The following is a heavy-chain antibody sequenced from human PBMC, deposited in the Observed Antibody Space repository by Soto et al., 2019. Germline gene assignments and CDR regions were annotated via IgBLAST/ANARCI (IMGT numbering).Heavy chain of an antibody. Sequence: QVQLVESGGGVVQPGRSLRLSCAASGFTFSSYTMYWVREGPGKGLEWVAGISNNGINKDYADSVKGRFIVSRDNSKNTLNLQINSLRRDASAIYYCAREWSISVGAPGYWGQGALVTVSS. CDR1: GFTFSSYT. D-gene: IGHD6-19*01. CDR3: AREWSISVGAPGY. J-gene: IGHJ4*02. V-gene: IGHV3-30-3*01. CDR2: ISNNGINK.